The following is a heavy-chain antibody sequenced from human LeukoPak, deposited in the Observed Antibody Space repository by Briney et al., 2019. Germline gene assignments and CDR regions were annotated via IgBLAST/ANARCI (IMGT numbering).Heavy chain of an antibody. J-gene: IGHJ6*03. CDR3: ARTPRNYYYYMDV. V-gene: IGHV3-53*01. CDR2: IYSGGST. CDR1: GFTLSSNY. Sequence: GGSLRLSCAASGFTLSSNYMSWVRQAPGKGLEWVSVIYSGGSTYYADSVKGRFTISRDNSKNTLYLQMNSLRAEDTAVYYCARTPRNYYYYMDVWGKGTTVTVSS.